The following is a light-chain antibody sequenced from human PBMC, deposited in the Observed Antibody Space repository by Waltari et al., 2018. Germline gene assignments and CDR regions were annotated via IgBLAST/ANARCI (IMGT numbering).Light chain of an antibody. V-gene: IGKV1-12*01. CDR1: QNINNW. CDR3: QQANGFPRT. Sequence: DLQLTQSSSSVSAYVRDRVTISCRASQNINNWLAWYQQKPGKAPDLLIYGASTVQSGVPSRFSGSGCGTNFTLSISSLQTGDVATYYCQQANGFPRTFGQGTKLEIK. CDR2: GAS. J-gene: IGKJ2*02.